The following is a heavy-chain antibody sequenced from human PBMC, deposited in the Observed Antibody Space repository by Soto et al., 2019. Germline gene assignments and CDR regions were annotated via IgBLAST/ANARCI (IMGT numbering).Heavy chain of an antibody. Sequence: ASVNVSCKASGCTFSSYAISWVRQAPGQGLEWMGGIIPIFGTANYAQKFQGRVTITADKSTSTAYMELSSLRPEDTAVYYCARDGRGGDYDISTGPPDTYSYYVM. V-gene: IGHV1-69*06. J-gene: IGHJ6*01. D-gene: IGHD3-9*01. CDR3: ARDGRGGDYDISTGPPDTYSYYVM. CDR1: GCTFSSYA. CDR2: IIPIFGTA.